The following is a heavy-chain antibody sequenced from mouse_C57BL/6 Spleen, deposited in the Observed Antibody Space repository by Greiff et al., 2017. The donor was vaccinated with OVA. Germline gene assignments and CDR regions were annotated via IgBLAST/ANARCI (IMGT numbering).Heavy chain of an antibody. V-gene: IGHV1-69*01. CDR2: IDPSDSYT. J-gene: IGHJ3*01. D-gene: IGHD2-3*01. Sequence: QVQLQQPGAELVMPGASVKLSCKASGYTFTSYWMHWVKQRPGQGLEWIGEIDPSDSYTNYTQKFKGKSTLTVDKSSSTAYMQLSSLTSEDSAVYYCARLDGSLAYWGQGTLVTVSA. CDR1: GYTFTSYW. CDR3: ARLDGSLAY.